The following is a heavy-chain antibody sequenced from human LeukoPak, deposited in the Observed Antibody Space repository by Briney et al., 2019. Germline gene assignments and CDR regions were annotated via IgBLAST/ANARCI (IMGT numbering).Heavy chain of an antibody. CDR2: ISSSGSTI. CDR1: GFTFNNYE. CDR3: ARDREPDAFDI. J-gene: IGHJ3*02. V-gene: IGHV3-48*03. Sequence: PGESLRLSCAASGFTFNNYEMNWVRQAPGKGLEWVSYISSSGSTIYYTDSVKGRFTVSRDNAKNSLYLQMTSLRAEDTAVYYCARDREPDAFDIWGQGTMVTVSS.